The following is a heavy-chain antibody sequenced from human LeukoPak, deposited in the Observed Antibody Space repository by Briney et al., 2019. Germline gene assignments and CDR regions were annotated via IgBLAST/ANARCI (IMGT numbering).Heavy chain of an antibody. CDR1: GFTFRSYW. V-gene: IGHV3-7*01. CDR3: ARDGGPFDY. J-gene: IGHJ4*02. D-gene: IGHD3-16*01. Sequence: GGSLRLSCAASGFTFRSYWMSRVRQVPGKGLEWVANIKQDGSEKYYVDSVKGRFTISRDNAKKSLYLQMNSLRAEDTAVYYCARDGGPFDYWGQGTLVIVSS. CDR2: IKQDGSEK.